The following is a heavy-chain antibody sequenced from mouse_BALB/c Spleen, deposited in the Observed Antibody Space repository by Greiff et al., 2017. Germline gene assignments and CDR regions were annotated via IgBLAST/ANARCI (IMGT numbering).Heavy chain of an antibody. V-gene: IGHV2-6-4*01. CDR2: IWAGGST. J-gene: IGHJ4*01. CDR3: ARNGYDGFVAY. Sequence: VQLLESGPGLVAPSQSLSITCTVSGFSFSRYSVHWVRQPPGKGLEWLGMIWAGGSTDYNSALKSRLTISKDNSKSQVFLKMNSLQTDDTAMYYCARNGYDGFVAYWGQGTSVTVS. CDR1: GFSFSRYS. D-gene: IGHD2-2*01.